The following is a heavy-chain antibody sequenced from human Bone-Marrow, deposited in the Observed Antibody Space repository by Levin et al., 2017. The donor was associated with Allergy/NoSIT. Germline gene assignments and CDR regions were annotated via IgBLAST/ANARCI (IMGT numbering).Heavy chain of an antibody. CDR2: IKLDGTAA. Sequence: SCAASGFSFSNYWMHWVRQVPGKGRMFVSIIKLDGTAANSADSVKGRFTISRDNNKITLFLQMNNLRAEDTAVYYCTNGLTGEASWGRGTLVTVSS. CDR1: GFSFSNYW. D-gene: IGHD7-27*01. J-gene: IGHJ5*02. V-gene: IGHV3-74*01. CDR3: TNGLTGEAS.